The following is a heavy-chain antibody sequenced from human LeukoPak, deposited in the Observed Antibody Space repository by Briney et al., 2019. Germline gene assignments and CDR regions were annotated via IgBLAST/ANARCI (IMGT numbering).Heavy chain of an antibody. CDR2: IYKSGST. CDR1: GASVSSGSNY. CDR3: ARDPYYYGSGYGMDV. D-gene: IGHD3-10*01. V-gene: IGHV4-61*01. Sequence: SETLSLTCTVSGASVSSGSNYWSWIRQPPGKGLEWIGYIYKSGSTNYNPSLKSRFTISVDTSKKQISLKLSSVTAADTAVYYCARDPYYYGSGYGMDVWGKGTTVTVSS. J-gene: IGHJ6*04.